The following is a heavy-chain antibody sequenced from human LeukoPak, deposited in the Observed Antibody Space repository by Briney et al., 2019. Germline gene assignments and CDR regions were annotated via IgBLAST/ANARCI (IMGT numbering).Heavy chain of an antibody. D-gene: IGHD1-20*01. J-gene: IGHJ4*02. Sequence: PSETLSLTCAVSGGSISSGGYSWSWVRQPPGKGLEWIGYFYYSGSTYYNPSLKSRLSISVDTSKNQFSLKLSSVTAADTAVYYCARVSDNWNFDYWGQGTLVIVSS. CDR1: GGSISSGGYS. CDR2: FYYSGST. V-gene: IGHV4-30-4*07. CDR3: ARVSDNWNFDY.